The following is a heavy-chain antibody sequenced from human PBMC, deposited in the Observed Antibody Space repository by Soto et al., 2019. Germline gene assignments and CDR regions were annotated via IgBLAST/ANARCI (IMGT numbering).Heavy chain of an antibody. CDR1: GGSISSGGSY. CDR2: IYYSGST. V-gene: IGHV4-31*03. CDR3: ARGVIH. Sequence: QVQLQESGPGLVKPSQTLSLTCTVSGGSISSGGSYWSWIRQHSGKGLEWIGYIYYSGSTSSNPSLKSRLTISVDTSKNQFSLKLSPVTAADTAVYYWARGVIHWGQGTLVTVSS. D-gene: IGHD3-16*02. J-gene: IGHJ4*02.